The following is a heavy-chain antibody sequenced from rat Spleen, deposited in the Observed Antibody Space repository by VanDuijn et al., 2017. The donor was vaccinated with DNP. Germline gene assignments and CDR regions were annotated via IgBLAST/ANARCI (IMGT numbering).Heavy chain of an antibody. D-gene: IGHD1-1*01. CDR1: GYSITSNY. Sequence: EVQLQESGPGLVKPSQSLSLTCSVTGYSITSNYWGWIRKFPGSEMEWIGHISYSGSTSYNPSLKSRISITRDTSKNQFFLQLNSLTTEDTATYYCARLRLEWEVRAMDAWGQGTSVTVSS. CDR2: ISYSGST. J-gene: IGHJ4*01. CDR3: ARLRLEWEVRAMDA. V-gene: IGHV3-1*01.